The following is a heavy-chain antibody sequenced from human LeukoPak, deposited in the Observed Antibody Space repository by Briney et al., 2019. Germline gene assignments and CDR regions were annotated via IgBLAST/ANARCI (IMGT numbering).Heavy chain of an antibody. Sequence: SETLTLTCAVYSGPFSGYYCSWIRQPPGKGLEWIGYYYYSENPNFNPSLKSRVTISVDTSKNQFSLKLSSVTAADTAVYYCASSSHCSGGSCYSRKLRPHAFDIWGQGTMVTVSS. CDR1: SGPFSGYY. D-gene: IGHD2-15*01. CDR2: YYYSENP. J-gene: IGHJ3*02. CDR3: ASSSHCSGGSCYSRKLRPHAFDI. V-gene: IGHV4-59*01.